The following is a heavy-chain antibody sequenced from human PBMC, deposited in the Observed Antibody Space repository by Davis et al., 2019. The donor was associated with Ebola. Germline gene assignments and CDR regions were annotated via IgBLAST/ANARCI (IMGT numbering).Heavy chain of an antibody. J-gene: IGHJ5*02. CDR1: GYSFTSYW. Sequence: GESLKISCQGSGYSFTSYWISWVRQMPGKGLEWMGRIDPSDSYTNYSPSFQGHVTISADKSISTAYLQWSSLKASDTAIYYCARGFGYYDYIWGSYRPVGWFDPWGQGTLVTVSS. CDR2: IDPSDSYT. D-gene: IGHD3-16*02. CDR3: ARGFGYYDYIWGSYRPVGWFDP. V-gene: IGHV5-10-1*01.